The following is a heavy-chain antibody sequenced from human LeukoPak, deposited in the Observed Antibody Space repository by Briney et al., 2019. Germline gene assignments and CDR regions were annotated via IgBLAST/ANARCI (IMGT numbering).Heavy chain of an antibody. V-gene: IGHV1-2*02. D-gene: IGHD3-22*01. CDR1: GYTFTGYY. CDR3: AREFYYDSSGYSY. CDR2: INPNSGGT. J-gene: IGHJ4*02. Sequence: ASVKVSCRASGYTFTGYYMHWVRQAPGQGLEWMGWINPNSGGTNYAQKFQGRVTMTRDTSISTAYMELSRLRSDDTAVYYCAREFYYDSSGYSYWGQGTLVTVSS.